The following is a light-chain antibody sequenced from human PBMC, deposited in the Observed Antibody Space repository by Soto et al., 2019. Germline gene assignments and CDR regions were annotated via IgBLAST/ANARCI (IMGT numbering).Light chain of an antibody. Sequence: EIVMTQSPATRSVSPGERATLSFRASQSVSSYLGCYQQKPGQAPRLLIYDASNRATGIPARFSGSGSGTEFTLTISSLQSEDFAVYYCQQYHNWPITFGQGTRLEIK. V-gene: IGKV3D-15*01. J-gene: IGKJ5*01. CDR2: DAS. CDR1: QSVSSY. CDR3: QQYHNWPIT.